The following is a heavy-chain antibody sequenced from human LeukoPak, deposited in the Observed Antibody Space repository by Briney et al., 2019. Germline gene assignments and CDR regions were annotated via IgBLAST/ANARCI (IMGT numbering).Heavy chain of an antibody. D-gene: IGHD5-18*01. V-gene: IGHV3-33*03. J-gene: IGHJ4*02. CDR2: IWSVETEK. Sequence: GGALTLSCAASGFTYSHYGMHWVRQAPAEGLEGVAVIWSVETEKYYGDAVKGRFTISRDNSRDTLYLEVNRLKAEDTAVYYCAKCWCLPRWIQLCRRSLYFDYWGQGTLVTVPS. CDR3: AKCWCLPRWIQLCRRSLYFDY. CDR1: GFTYSHYG.